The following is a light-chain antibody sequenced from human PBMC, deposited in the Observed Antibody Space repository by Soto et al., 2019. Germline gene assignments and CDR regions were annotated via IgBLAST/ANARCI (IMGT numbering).Light chain of an antibody. J-gene: IGLJ3*02. CDR3: QSYDSSLSGVV. Sequence: QPVLTQPPSVSGAPGQRVTISCTGSSSNIGAGYDVHWYQQFPGTAPKLLIFGNSNRPSGVPDRFSGSKSGTSASLAITGLQPEDEADYYCQSYDSSLSGVVFGGGTKLTVL. V-gene: IGLV1-40*01. CDR1: SSNIGAGYD. CDR2: GNS.